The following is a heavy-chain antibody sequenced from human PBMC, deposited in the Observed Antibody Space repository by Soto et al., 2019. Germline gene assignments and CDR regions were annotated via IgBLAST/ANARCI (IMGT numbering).Heavy chain of an antibody. CDR3: TTDIVVVPAAMRGIAARPPSRAFDI. CDR1: GFTVSNAW. D-gene: IGHD2-2*01. CDR2: IKSKTDGGTT. J-gene: IGHJ3*02. V-gene: IGHV3-15*07. Sequence: GALRLSCAASGFTVSNAWMNWVRQDTGKGLEWVGRIKSKTDGGTTDYAAPVKGRFTISRDDSKNTLYLQMNSLKTEDTAVYYCTTDIVVVPAAMRGIAARPPSRAFDIWGQGTMVSVSS.